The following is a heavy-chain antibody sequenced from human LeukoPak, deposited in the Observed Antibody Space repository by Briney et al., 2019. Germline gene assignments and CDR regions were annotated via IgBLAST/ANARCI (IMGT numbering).Heavy chain of an antibody. CDR3: ARQVGPDY. CDR1: GFTFSNYW. CDR2: IKQDGSET. V-gene: IGHV3-7*03. Sequence: GGSLRLSCAASGFTFSNYWMSWVRQAPGKGLEWVANIKQDGSETYYVDSVKGRFIISRDNYKNTLYLQMNSLRVEDTAVYYCARQVGPDYWGQGTLVTVSS. J-gene: IGHJ4*02.